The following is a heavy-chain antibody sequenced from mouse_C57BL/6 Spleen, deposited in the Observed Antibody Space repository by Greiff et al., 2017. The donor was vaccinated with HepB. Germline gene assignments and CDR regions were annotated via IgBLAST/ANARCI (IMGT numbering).Heavy chain of an antibody. V-gene: IGHV14-1*01. CDR2: IDPEDGDT. D-gene: IGHD1-2*01. CDR1: GFNIKDYY. Sequence: EVQLQQSGAELVRPGASVKLSCTASGFNIKDYYMHWVKQRPEQGLEWIGRIDPEDGDTEYAPKFQGKATMTADTSSNTAYRQRSSLTSEDTAVYYCTTRDYGNLAYWGQGTLVTVSA. CDR3: TTRDYGNLAY. J-gene: IGHJ3*01.